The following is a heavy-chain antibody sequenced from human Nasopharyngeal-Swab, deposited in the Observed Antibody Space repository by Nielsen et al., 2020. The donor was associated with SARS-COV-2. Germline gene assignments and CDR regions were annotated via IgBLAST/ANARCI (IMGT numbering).Heavy chain of an antibody. CDR3: ARPIGSIGYDQLAPLS. V-gene: IGHV1-18*04. CDR2: ISAYNGNT. D-gene: IGHD5-12*01. J-gene: IGHJ4*02. Sequence: ASVKVSCNASGYTFSKYGIHWVRQAPGQGLEWMGWISAYNGNTNYAWKFQGRLTMTTDTSTSTAYMELRSLTSDDTAVYYCARPIGSIGYDQLAPLSWGQGTLVTVSS. CDR1: GYTFSKYG.